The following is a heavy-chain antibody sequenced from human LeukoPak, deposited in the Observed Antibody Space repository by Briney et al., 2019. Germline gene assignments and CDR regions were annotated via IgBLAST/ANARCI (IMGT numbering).Heavy chain of an antibody. Sequence: SETLSLTCTVSGGSITSGAYYWGWIRQPPGKGLEWIGSINYSGSTYSNPSLKSRVTISVDTSKNQFSLKLISVTAADTAVYYCARNRRSYDSSGYQNYFANWGQGTLVIVSS. J-gene: IGHJ4*02. D-gene: IGHD3-22*01. CDR1: GGSITSGAYY. V-gene: IGHV4-39*01. CDR2: INYSGST. CDR3: ARNRRSYDSSGYQNYFAN.